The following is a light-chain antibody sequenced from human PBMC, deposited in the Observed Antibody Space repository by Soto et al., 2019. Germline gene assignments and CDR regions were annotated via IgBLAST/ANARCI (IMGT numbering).Light chain of an antibody. CDR2: DIS. CDR1: SSDVGAYNY. CDR3: TSYTSSSTLGV. J-gene: IGLJ1*01. V-gene: IGLV2-14*01. Sequence: QSVLTQPASVSGSPGQSITISCTGTSSDVGAYNYVSWYQQHPGKAPKPMIYDISNRPSRVSDRFSGSKSGNTASLTISGLQADDEADYYCTSYTSSSTLGVFGTGTKVTVL.